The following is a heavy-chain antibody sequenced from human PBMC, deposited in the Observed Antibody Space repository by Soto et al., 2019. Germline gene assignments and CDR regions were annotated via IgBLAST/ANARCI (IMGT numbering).Heavy chain of an antibody. CDR1: GYTFTSYY. D-gene: IGHD1-7*01. V-gene: IGHV1-46*03. CDR2: INPSGGST. J-gene: IGHJ4*02. CDR3: ARAPRITETRMMADY. Sequence: ASVKVSCKGCGYTFTSYYMHWVRQARGQGLEWMGIINPSGGSTSYAQKCQGRVTMTRERSRSTVYIELSSLRSEDTAGYYCARAPRITETRMMADYWGQGTLVTVSS.